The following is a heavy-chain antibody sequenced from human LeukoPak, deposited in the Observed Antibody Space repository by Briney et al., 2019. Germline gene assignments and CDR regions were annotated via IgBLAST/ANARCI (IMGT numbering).Heavy chain of an antibody. J-gene: IGHJ5*02. CDR1: GFTFSSYA. V-gene: IGHV3-23*01. D-gene: IGHD3-10*01. Sequence: GGSLRLSCAASGFTFSSYAMSWVRQAPGKGLEWVSAISGSGGSTYYADSVKGRFTISRDNSKNTLYLQMNSLRAEDTAVYYCAKVVGYYGSGPRFDPWGQGTLVTVSS. CDR3: AKVVGYYGSGPRFDP. CDR2: ISGSGGST.